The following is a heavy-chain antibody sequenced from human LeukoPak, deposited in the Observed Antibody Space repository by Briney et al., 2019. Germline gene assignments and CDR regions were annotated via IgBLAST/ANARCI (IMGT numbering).Heavy chain of an antibody. J-gene: IGHJ6*03. CDR1: GGTFSSYA. CDR2: IIPIFGTA. CDR3: ARGSIVVVPAAIRSRGNYYYYYMDV. D-gene: IGHD2-2*01. V-gene: IGHV1-69*13. Sequence: SVKLSCKASGGTFSSYAISWVRQAPGQGLEWMGGIIPIFGTANYAQKFQGRFTITADESTSTAYMELSSLRSEDTAVYYCARGSIVVVPAAIRSRGNYYYYYMDVWGKGTTVTVSS.